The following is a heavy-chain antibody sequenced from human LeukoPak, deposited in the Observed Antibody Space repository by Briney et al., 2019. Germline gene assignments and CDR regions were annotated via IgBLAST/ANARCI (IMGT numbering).Heavy chain of an antibody. J-gene: IGHJ4*02. CDR3: ARDPDGYYYDSSGYYY. D-gene: IGHD3-22*01. Sequence: GGSLRLSCAASGFTFSSYSMNWVRQAPGKGLEWVSSISSSSSYIYYADSVKGRFTISRDNAKNSLYLQMNSLRAEDTAVYYCARDPDGYYYDSSGYYYWGQGTLVTVSS. CDR1: GFTFSSYS. CDR2: ISSSSSYI. V-gene: IGHV3-21*01.